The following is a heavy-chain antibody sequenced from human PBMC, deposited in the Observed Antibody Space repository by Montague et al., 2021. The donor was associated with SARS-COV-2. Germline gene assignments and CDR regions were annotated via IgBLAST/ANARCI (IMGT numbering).Heavy chain of an antibody. J-gene: IGHJ4*02. CDR1: GYSFTSYW. D-gene: IGHD6-13*01. V-gene: IGHV5-51*01. CDR2: IYPVDSDT. CDR3: ASAYSSSWYYFDY. Sequence: QSGAEVKKPGESLKISCKDSGYSFTSYWIGWVRQMPGKGLEWMGIIYPVDSDTRYSPSFQDQATISADKSISTAYLQWSSLKASDTAMYYCASAYSSSWYYFDYWGQGTLVTVSS.